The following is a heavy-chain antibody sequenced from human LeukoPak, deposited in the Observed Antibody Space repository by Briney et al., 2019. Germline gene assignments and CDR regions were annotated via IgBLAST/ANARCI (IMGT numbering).Heavy chain of an antibody. CDR1: GFTFSSYW. J-gene: IGHJ4*02. V-gene: IGHV3-7*01. D-gene: IGHD6-6*01. Sequence: PGGSLRLSCAASGFTFSSYWMSWVRQAPGKGLEWVANIKQDGSEKYYVDSVKGRFTISRDNAKNSLYLQMNSLRAEDTAVYYCAREWKYSSSADVDYWGQGTLVTVSS. CDR3: AREWKYSSSADVDY. CDR2: IKQDGSEK.